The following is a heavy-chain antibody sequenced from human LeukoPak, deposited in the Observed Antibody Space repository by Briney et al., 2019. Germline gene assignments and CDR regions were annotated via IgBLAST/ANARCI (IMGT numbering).Heavy chain of an antibody. CDR3: ARHYYDGGGY. CDR1: GYSFTSYY. J-gene: IGHJ4*02. Sequence: GASVKVSCKASGYSFTSYYIHWVRQAPGHGLEWMGVINPSGGSPTYAQKFQGRVTMTRETSTSTVYMELSSLRSEDTAVYYCARHYYDGGGYWGQGALVTVSP. CDR2: INPSGGSP. V-gene: IGHV1-46*01. D-gene: IGHD3-22*01.